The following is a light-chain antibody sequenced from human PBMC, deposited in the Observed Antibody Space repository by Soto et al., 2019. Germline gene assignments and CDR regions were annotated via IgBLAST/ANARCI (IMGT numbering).Light chain of an antibody. CDR2: GAS. CDR3: QQYGSSSYT. Sequence: EIVLTQSPGTLSLSPGERATLSCRASQSVSSSYLAWYQQKPGQAPRLLIYGASSRTTGTPYRFSGSGSGTDFALTISRLEPEDFAVYYCQQYGSSSYTLGQRTTLPIK. V-gene: IGKV3-20*01. J-gene: IGKJ2*01. CDR1: QSVSSSY.